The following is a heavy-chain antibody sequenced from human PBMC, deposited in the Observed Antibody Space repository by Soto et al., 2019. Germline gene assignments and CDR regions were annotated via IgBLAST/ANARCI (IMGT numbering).Heavy chain of an antibody. Sequence: PGGSLRLSCAASGFTFSGYAMSWVRQAPGKGLEWVSAISGSGGSTYYADSVKGRFTISRDNSRNTLYLQMNSLRAEDTAVYYCAKGRRIAAAADYWGQGTLVTVSS. CDR3: AKGRRIAAAADY. D-gene: IGHD6-13*01. CDR2: ISGSGGST. J-gene: IGHJ4*02. V-gene: IGHV3-23*01. CDR1: GFTFSGYA.